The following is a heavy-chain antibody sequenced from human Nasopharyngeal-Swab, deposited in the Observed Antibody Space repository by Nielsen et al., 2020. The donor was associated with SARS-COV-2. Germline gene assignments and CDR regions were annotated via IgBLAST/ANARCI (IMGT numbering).Heavy chain of an antibody. J-gene: IGHJ4*02. CDR2: ISYDGSNK. CDR1: GFTFSSYG. V-gene: IGHV3-30*03. CDR3: ARYVDTAMVTGDY. Sequence: GGSLRLSCAASGFTFSSYGMHWVRQAPGKGLEWVAVISYDGSNKYYADSVKGRFTISRDNAKNSLYLQMNSLRAEDTAVYYCARYVDTAMVTGDYWGQGTLVTVSS. D-gene: IGHD5-18*01.